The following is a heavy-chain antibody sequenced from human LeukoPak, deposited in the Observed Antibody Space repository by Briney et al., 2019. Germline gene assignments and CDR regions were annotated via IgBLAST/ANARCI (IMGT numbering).Heavy chain of an antibody. D-gene: IGHD3-22*01. CDR2: INPNSGGT. V-gene: IGHV1-2*02. CDR1: GYTFTGYY. J-gene: IGHJ4*02. Sequence: ASVKVSCKASGYTFTGYYMHWVRQAPGQGLEWMGWINPNSGGTNYAQKFQGRVTMTRDTSISTAYMELSRLRSDDTAVYYCASDRTASSGYYVLDYWGQGTLVTVSS. CDR3: ASDRTASSGYYVLDY.